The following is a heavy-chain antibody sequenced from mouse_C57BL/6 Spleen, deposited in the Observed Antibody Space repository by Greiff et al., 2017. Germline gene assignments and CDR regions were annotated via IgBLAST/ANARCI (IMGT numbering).Heavy chain of an antibody. CDR3: ARGIYYDSFYYFDY. J-gene: IGHJ2*01. CDR2: ISDGGSYT. Sequence: EVHLVESGGGLVKPGGSLKLSCAASGFTFSSYAMSWVRQTPEKRLEWVATISDGGSYTYYPDNVKGRFTISRDNAKNNLYLQMSHLKSEDTAMYYCARGIYYDSFYYFDYWGQGTTLTVSS. D-gene: IGHD2-4*01. V-gene: IGHV5-4*01. CDR1: GFTFSSYA.